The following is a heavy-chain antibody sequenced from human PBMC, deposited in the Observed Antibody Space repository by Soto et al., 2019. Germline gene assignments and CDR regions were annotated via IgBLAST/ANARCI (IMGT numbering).Heavy chain of an antibody. CDR1: GGSISNYY. CDR2: IYYSGST. V-gene: IGHV4-59*01. D-gene: IGHD2-15*01. Sequence: QVQLQESGPGLVKPSETLSLTCTVSGGSISNYYWSWIRQPPGKGLEWIGYIYYSGSTNYNPSLKSRVTISVETSKNQFSLKLSSVTAADTAVYYCAGAGAATLSDYWGQGTLVTVSS. J-gene: IGHJ4*02. CDR3: AGAGAATLSDY.